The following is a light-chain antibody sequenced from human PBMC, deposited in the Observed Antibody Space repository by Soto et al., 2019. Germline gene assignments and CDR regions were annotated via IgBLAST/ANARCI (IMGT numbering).Light chain of an antibody. J-gene: IGKJ1*01. CDR2: WAS. V-gene: IGKV4-1*01. CDR1: QSVLSSSNNKNC. Sequence: DIVMTQSPDSLAVSLGERATINCKSIQSVLSSSNNKNCLALYQQKSGQPPKLLIYWASTREAVVPERFSDSRSGTDFTPNISSLQAEDVGAYSCQHYYSIPWTFGQGTRVEIK. CDR3: QHYYSIPWT.